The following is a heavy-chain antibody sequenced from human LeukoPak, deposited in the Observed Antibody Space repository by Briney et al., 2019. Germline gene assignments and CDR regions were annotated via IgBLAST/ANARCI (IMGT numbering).Heavy chain of an antibody. CDR2: INAGNGNT. CDR1: GYTFTTYA. J-gene: IGHJ4*02. Sequence: ASVKVSCKASGYTFTTYAMHWVRQAPGQRLEWMGWINAGNGNTKYPQEFQGRVTITRDTSASTAYMELSSLRSEDTAVYYCARGNTGTTGTTTPFDYWGQGTLVTVSS. V-gene: IGHV1-3*03. CDR3: ARGNTGTTGTTTPFDY. D-gene: IGHD1-1*01.